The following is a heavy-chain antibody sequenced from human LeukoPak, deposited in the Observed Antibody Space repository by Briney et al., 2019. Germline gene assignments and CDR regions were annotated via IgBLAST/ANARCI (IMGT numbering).Heavy chain of an antibody. CDR1: GFTFSNYA. CDR3: AKRTYSGFFDY. D-gene: IGHD5-12*01. J-gene: IGHJ4*02. CDR2: IGSGRST. V-gene: IGHV3-23*01. Sequence: PRGSLRLSCAAPGFTFSNYAMSSGRQAPGKGLELVSLIGSGRSTYYADSVKGRFTISRDNSKNTLYLQMNSLRAEDTAVYYCAKRTYSGFFDYWGQGTLVTVSS.